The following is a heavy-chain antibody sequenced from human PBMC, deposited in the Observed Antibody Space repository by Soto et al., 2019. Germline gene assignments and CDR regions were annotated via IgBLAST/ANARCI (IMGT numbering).Heavy chain of an antibody. V-gene: IGHV1-69*13. CDR3: ATAVSYVSSGKTSRGAYGMDF. CDR2: IIPIFGTA. CDR1: GGTFSSYA. J-gene: IGHJ6*02. D-gene: IGHD6-25*01. Sequence: SVKVSCKASGGTFSSYAVRWVRQAPGQGLEWMGGIIPIFGTANYAQKFQGRVTITADESTSTAYMELSSLRSEDTAVYYCATAVSYVSSGKTSRGAYGMDFWGQGTMVTVSS.